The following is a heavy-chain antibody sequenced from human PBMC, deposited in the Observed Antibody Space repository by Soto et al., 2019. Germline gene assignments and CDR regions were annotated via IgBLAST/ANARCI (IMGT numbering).Heavy chain of an antibody. CDR1: GFTFDDYA. V-gene: IGHV3-9*01. Sequence: PGGSLRLSCAASGFTFDDYAMHWVRQAPGKGLEWVSGISWNSGSIGYADSVKGRFTISRDNAKNSLYLQMNSLRAEDTALYYCAKGYDFWSGYNYGMDVWGQGTTVTVSS. CDR2: ISWNSGSI. J-gene: IGHJ6*02. CDR3: AKGYDFWSGYNYGMDV. D-gene: IGHD3-3*01.